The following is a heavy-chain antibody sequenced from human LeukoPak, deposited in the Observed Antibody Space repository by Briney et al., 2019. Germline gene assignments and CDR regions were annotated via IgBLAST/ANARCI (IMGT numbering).Heavy chain of an antibody. D-gene: IGHD3-10*01. CDR3: ARCGLLWFGEPTYFDY. Sequence: RESGPALVKPTQTLTLTCTFSGFSLSTSGMCVSLIRQPPGKALEWLAHIDWDDDKYYSTSLKTRLTISKDTSKNQVVLTMTNMDPVDTATYYSARCGLLWFGEPTYFDYWGQGTLVTVSS. J-gene: IGHJ4*02. V-gene: IGHV2-70*01. CDR2: IDWDDDK. CDR1: GFSLSTSGMC.